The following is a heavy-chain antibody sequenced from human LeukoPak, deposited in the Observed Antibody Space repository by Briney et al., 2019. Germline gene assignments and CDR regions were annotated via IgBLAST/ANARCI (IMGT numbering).Heavy chain of an antibody. J-gene: IGHJ4*02. CDR3: ARGRIAVAGTKNYFDY. D-gene: IGHD6-19*01. CDR1: GVSIRSNY. Sequence: SETLSLTCTVSGVSIRSNYWNWVRQPPGKGLEWVGYIYYTGSTKYNPSLKSRVTISVDTSKNQFSLKLSSVTAADTAVYYCARGRIAVAGTKNYFDYWGQGTLVTVSS. CDR2: IYYTGST. V-gene: IGHV4-59*01.